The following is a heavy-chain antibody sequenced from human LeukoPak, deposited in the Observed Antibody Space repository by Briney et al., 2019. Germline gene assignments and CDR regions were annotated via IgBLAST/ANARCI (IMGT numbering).Heavy chain of an antibody. D-gene: IGHD3-3*01. CDR3: AADSITIFGAPYYYYMDV. CDR1: GYTFTGYY. CDR2: INPNSGGT. V-gene: IGHV1-2*02. Sequence: GASVKVSCKASGYTFTGYYMHWVRQAPGQGLEWMGWINPNSGGTNYAQKFQGRVTMTRDTSISTAYMELSRLRSEDTAVYYCAADSITIFGAPYYYYMDVWGKGTTVTVSS. J-gene: IGHJ6*03.